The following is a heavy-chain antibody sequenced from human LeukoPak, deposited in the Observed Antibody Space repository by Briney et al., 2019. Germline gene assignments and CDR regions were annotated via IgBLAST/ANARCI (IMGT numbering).Heavy chain of an antibody. Sequence: SETLSLTCTVSGGSISSGSYYWSWIRQPAGKGLEWIGRIYTSGSTNYNPSLKSRVTISVDTSKNQFSLKLSSVTAADTAVYYCARVRGDWGAFDIWGQGTMVTVSS. CDR3: ARVRGDWGAFDI. J-gene: IGHJ3*02. CDR2: IYTSGST. V-gene: IGHV4-61*02. D-gene: IGHD3-16*01. CDR1: GGSISSGSYY.